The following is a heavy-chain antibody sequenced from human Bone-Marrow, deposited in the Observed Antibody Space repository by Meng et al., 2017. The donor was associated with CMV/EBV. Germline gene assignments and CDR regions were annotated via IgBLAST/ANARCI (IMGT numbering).Heavy chain of an antibody. CDR3: VRVPIFDH. J-gene: IGHJ4*02. D-gene: IGHD5-24*01. CDR2: ISSSSSYI. Sequence: GESLKISCAASGFTFSSYSMNWVRQAPGKGLEWVSSISSSSSYIYYADSVKGRFTISRDNAKNSLYLQMNSLRADDTAVYYCVRVPIFDHWGQGTLVTVSS. V-gene: IGHV3-21*01. CDR1: GFTFSSYS.